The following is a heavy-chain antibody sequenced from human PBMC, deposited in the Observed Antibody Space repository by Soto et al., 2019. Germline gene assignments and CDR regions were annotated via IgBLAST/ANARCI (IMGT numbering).Heavy chain of an antibody. CDR1: GGTFSSYA. D-gene: IGHD3-3*01. J-gene: IGHJ6*02. CDR3: ARSIMIFGVVITNTQYYYYGMDV. CDR2: IIPIFGTA. V-gene: IGHV1-69*13. Sequence: ASVKVSCKASGGTFSSYAISWVRQAPGQGLEWMGGIIPIFGTANYAQKFQGRVTITADESTSTAYMELSSLGSEDTAVYYCARSIMIFGVVITNTQYYYYGMDVWGQGTTVTVSS.